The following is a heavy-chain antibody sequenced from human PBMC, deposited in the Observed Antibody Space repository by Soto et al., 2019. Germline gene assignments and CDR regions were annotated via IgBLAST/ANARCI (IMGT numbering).Heavy chain of an antibody. J-gene: IGHJ6*02. CDR2: INHSGST. CDR1: GGSFSGYY. V-gene: IGHV4-34*01. D-gene: IGHD3-10*01. Sequence: QVQLQQWGAGLLKPSETLSLTCAVYGGSFSGYYWSWIRQPPGKGLEWIGEINHSGSTNYNPSLKSHVTISVHTSKNQFSLKLSSVTAADTAVYYCARGKAWFGEGYYYYGMDVWGQGTTVTVSS. CDR3: ARGKAWFGEGYYYYGMDV.